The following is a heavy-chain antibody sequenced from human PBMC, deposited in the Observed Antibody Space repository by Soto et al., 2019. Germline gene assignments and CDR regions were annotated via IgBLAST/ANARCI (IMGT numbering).Heavy chain of an antibody. D-gene: IGHD1-26*01. CDR2: IYYSGST. V-gene: IGHV4-39*01. CDR1: GGSISSSSYY. CDR3: AGSDWELLDGGAFDI. Sequence: QLQLQESGPGLVKPSETLSLTCTVSGGSISSSSYYWGWIRQPPGKWLKWIGIIYYSGSTYYNPSLKSRVNISLEKYKNQLSLKLSSVTAADTAVYYCAGSDWELLDGGAFDIWGHGTMVTVSS. J-gene: IGHJ3*02.